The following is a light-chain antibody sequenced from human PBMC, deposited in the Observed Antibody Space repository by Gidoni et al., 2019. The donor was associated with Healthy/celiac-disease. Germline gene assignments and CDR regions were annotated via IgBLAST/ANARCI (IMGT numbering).Light chain of an antibody. V-gene: IGKV1-39*01. CDR2: AAS. Sequence: DLQMTQSPSSLSASVGDRVTITCRASQSISSYLNWYQQKPRKAPKLLIYAASSLQSGVPSRFSGSGSGTDFTLTISSLQPEDFATYYCQQSYSTSITFGQGTRLGIK. CDR1: QSISSY. J-gene: IGKJ5*01. CDR3: QQSYSTSIT.